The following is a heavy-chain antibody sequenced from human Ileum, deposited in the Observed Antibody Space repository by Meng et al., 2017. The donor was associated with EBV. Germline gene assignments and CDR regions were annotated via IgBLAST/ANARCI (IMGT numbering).Heavy chain of an antibody. CDR2: IYYSGSP. V-gene: IGHV4-4*02. Sequence: QVQLQGSGPGLVKPAGTLSLICVVFDGSSSSSNWWSWVRQPPGKGLEWIGQIYYSGSPSYNPSLKSRVTMSVDKSKNQVSLNLNSVTAADTALYYCARHSGYNQGYWGQGTLVTVSS. CDR1: DGSSSSSNW. CDR3: ARHSGYNQGY. J-gene: IGHJ4*02. D-gene: IGHD5-24*01.